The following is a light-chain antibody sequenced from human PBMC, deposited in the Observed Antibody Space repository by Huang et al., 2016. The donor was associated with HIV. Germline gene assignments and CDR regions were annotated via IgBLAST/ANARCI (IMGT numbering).Light chain of an antibody. Sequence: EIVLTQSPATLSLSPGKRATLSCRASQSISNYLAWYQQKPGQAPRLLIYDASNRATGIPARFSGSGSGTDFTLTISSLESEDFAVYYCQQRSRTFGGGTKVEIK. V-gene: IGKV3-11*01. CDR3: QQRSRT. CDR2: DAS. CDR1: QSISNY. J-gene: IGKJ4*01.